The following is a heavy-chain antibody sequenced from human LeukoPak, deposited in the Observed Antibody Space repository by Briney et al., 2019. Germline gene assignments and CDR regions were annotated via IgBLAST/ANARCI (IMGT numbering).Heavy chain of an antibody. CDR3: ASQSAGNYMDYYYYMDV. D-gene: IGHD4-11*01. V-gene: IGHV1-18*01. CDR1: GYTFTSSG. Sequence: ASVKVSCKASGYTFTSSGINWMRQAPGQGLEWMGWISHYNGHTKYAQKLQGRVTMTTDTSTSTASMELRSLRSDDTAMYYCASQSAGNYMDYYYYMDVWGKGTTVTVSS. J-gene: IGHJ6*03. CDR2: ISHYNGHT.